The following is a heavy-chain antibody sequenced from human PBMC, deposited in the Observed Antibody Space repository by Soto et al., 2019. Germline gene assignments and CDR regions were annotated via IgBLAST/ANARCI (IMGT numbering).Heavy chain of an antibody. CDR1: GFTFSSYS. CDR2: ISSSSSTI. J-gene: IGHJ4*02. V-gene: IGHV3-48*02. CDR3: ARGIYLNSLDY. Sequence: EVQLVESGGGLVQPGGSLRLSCAASGFTFSSYSMNWVRQAPGKGLEWVSFISSSSSTIYYSDSVKGRFTISRDNAKNSLDLQTTLLIDEGRAVYCCARGIYLNSLDYWGQGPLVTFSS.